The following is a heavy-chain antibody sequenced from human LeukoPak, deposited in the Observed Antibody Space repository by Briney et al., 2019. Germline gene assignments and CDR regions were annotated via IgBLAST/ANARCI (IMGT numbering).Heavy chain of an antibody. D-gene: IGHD6-13*01. CDR1: GFTFSSYA. CDR2: ISYDGSKK. CDR3: ARDGYSSSWPPDYYMDV. Sequence: GGSLRLSCAASGFTFSSYAMHWVRQAPGKGLEWVAVISYDGSKKYYADSVKGRFTISRDNSKNTLYLQMNSLRAEDTAVYYCARDGYSSSWPPDYYMDVWGKGTTVTVSS. J-gene: IGHJ6*03. V-gene: IGHV3-30-3*01.